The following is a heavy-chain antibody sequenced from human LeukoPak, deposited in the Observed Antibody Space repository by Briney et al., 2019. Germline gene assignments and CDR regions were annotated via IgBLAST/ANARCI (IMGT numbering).Heavy chain of an antibody. CDR1: GGSISSYY. Sequence: SETLSLTCTVSGGSISSYYWSWIRQPAGKGLEWIGYIYYIGSTNYNPSLKSRITISVDTSKSHFSLKLSSVTAADTAVYYCARVVGATGSSDYWGQGTLVTVSS. J-gene: IGHJ4*02. CDR2: IYYIGST. V-gene: IGHV4-59*01. CDR3: ARVVGATGSSDY. D-gene: IGHD1-26*01.